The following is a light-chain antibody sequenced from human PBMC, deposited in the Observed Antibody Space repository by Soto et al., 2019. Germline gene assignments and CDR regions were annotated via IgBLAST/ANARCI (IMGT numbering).Light chain of an antibody. CDR1: SSDVGGYSY. V-gene: IGLV2-14*01. CDR2: DVS. J-gene: IGLJ1*01. CDR3: ASYTTSSTYV. Sequence: QSALTQPVSVSGSPGQSIAISCTGTSSDVGGYSYVSWYQQQPGKAPKLVISDVSNRPSGVSDRFSGSKSGNTASLTISGLQTEDEADYYCASYTTSSTYVFGTGTKLTVL.